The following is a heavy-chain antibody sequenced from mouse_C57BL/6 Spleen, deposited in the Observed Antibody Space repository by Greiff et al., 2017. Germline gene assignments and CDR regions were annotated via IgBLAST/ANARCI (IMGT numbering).Heavy chain of an antibody. Sequence: VKLMESGAELARPGASVKLSCKASGYTFTSYGISWVKQRTGQGLEWIGEIYPRSGNTYYNEKFKGKATLTADKSSSTAYMELRSLTSEDSAVYFCARTGYYGSSYLTLDYWGQGTTLTVSS. V-gene: IGHV1-81*01. D-gene: IGHD1-1*01. J-gene: IGHJ2*01. CDR1: GYTFTSYG. CDR3: ARTGYYGSSYLTLDY. CDR2: IYPRSGNT.